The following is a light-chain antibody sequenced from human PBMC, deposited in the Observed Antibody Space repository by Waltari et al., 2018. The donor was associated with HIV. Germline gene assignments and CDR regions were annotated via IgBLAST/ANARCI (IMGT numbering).Light chain of an antibody. CDR2: STS. Sequence: IRMTQSPSSISASAGDRVAITCRASQDISNYLAWYQQRPGKAPQVLIYSTSKLQTVVSPRCSGSGSGTDFTLTISRLQSEDSATDYRQLYHGFSFIFGGVTKVDIK. CDR1: QDISNY. CDR3: QLYHGFSFI. V-gene: IGKV1-8*01. J-gene: IGKJ4*01.